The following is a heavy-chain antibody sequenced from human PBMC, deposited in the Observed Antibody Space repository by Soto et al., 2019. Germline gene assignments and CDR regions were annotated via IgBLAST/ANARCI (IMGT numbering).Heavy chain of an antibody. D-gene: IGHD6-13*01. J-gene: IGHJ6*02. CDR1: GFTFSSYS. CDR2: ISSNGAST. Sequence: GGSLTLSCSASGFTFSSYSMHWVRQAPGKGLGYVSAISSNGASTYYADSVKGRFTISKDHSKNTLYLQITIPRAEDTAVYYCVKAVQQLVPYTYSYYGMDACGQGTTLTVSS. V-gene: IGHV3-64D*06. CDR3: VKAVQQLVPYTYSYYGMDA.